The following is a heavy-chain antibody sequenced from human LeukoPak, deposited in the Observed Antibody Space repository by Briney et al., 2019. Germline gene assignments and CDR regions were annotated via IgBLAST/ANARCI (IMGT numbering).Heavy chain of an antibody. J-gene: IGHJ4*02. V-gene: IGHV3-30*04. CDR3: AADYGDYVSPSD. CDR1: GFNFRDSA. D-gene: IGHD4-17*01. Sequence: PGGSLRLSCAASGFNFRDSAMHWVRQPPGKGLGGVAVTSYDGTNKYYADSVKGRFTISRDNSMNTLYLQMNSLRLEDTGVYYCAADYGDYVSPSDWGQGTLVTVS. CDR2: TSYDGTNK.